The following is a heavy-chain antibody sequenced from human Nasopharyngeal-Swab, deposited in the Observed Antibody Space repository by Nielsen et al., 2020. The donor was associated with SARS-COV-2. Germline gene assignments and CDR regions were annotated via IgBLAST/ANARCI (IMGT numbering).Heavy chain of an antibody. CDR2: ITPSGGAT. Sequence: WARQAPGQGRGWMGVITPSGGATNYARKFRGRVTMTRDPSTSTVYLDLSSLKSEDTAVYFCASEPGGMAAPGKHFDPWGQGTLVTVSS. D-gene: IGHD6-13*01. J-gene: IGHJ5*02. CDR3: ASEPGGMAAPGKHFDP. V-gene: IGHV1-46*01.